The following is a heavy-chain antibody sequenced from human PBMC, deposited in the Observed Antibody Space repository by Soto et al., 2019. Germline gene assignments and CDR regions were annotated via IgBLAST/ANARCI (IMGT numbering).Heavy chain of an antibody. CDR2: IKIKTDGGTT. V-gene: IGHV3-15*01. J-gene: IGHJ4*02. D-gene: IGHD6-13*01. CDR3: TTAVGQQLVNFDY. Sequence: PGGSLRLSCAASGFTFSNAWMSWVRQAPGKGLEWVGRIKIKTDGGTTDYAAPVKGRFTISRDDSKNTLYLQMNSLKTEDTAVYYCTTAVGQQLVNFDYWGQGTLVTVSS. CDR1: GFTFSNAW.